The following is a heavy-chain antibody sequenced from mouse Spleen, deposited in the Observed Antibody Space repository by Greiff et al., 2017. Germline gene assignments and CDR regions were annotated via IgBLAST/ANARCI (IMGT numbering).Heavy chain of an antibody. V-gene: IGHV1-50*01. CDR1: GYTFTSYW. J-gene: IGHJ4*01. D-gene: IGHD3-2*02. CDR3: ARRQLNRAMDY. Sequence: QVQLQQPGAELVKPGASVKLSCKASGYTFTSYWMQWVKQRPGQGLEWIGEIDPSDSYTNYNQKFKGKATLTVDTSSSTAYMQLSSLTSEDSAVYYCARRQLNRAMDYWGQGTSVTVSS. CDR2: IDPSDSYT.